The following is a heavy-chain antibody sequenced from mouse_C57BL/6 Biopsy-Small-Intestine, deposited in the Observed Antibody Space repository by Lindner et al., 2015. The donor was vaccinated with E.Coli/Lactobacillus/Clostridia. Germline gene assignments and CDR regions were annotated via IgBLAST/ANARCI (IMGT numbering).Heavy chain of an antibody. CDR1: GYTFTDYW. D-gene: IGHD2-2*01. CDR3: ARGIYYGNDRYYFDY. J-gene: IGHJ2*01. Sequence: VQLQESGAELMKPGALVKLSCKATGYTFTDYWIEWIKQRPGHGLEWIGEILPGSGSTNYNEKFKGKATFTADTSSNTAYMQLSSLTTEDSAIYYCARGIYYGNDRYYFDYWGQGTTLTVSS. V-gene: IGHV1-9*01. CDR2: ILPGSGST.